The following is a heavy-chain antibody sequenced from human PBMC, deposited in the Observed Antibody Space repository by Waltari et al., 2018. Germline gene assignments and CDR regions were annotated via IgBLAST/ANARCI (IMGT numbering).Heavy chain of an antibody. CDR3: AREGNGYYYDSSGYYTARDFDY. CDR1: GFTFSSYS. Sequence: EVQLVESGGGLVQPGGSLRLSCAASGFTFSSYSMNWVRQAPGKGLEWVSYISSSSSTIYYADSVKGRFTISRDNAKNSLYLQMNSLRAEDTAVYYCAREGNGYYYDSSGYYTARDFDYWDQGTLVTVSS. V-gene: IGHV3-48*01. D-gene: IGHD3-22*01. CDR2: ISSSSSTI. J-gene: IGHJ4*02.